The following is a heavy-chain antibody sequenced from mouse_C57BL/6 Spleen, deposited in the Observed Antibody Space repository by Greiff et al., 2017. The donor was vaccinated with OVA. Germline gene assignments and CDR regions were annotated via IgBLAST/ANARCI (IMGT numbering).Heavy chain of an antibody. CDR2: INPNNGGT. Sequence: VQLQQSGPELVKPGASVKISCKASGYTFTDYYMNWVKQSHGKSLEWIGDINPNNGGTSYNQKFKGKATLTVDKSSSTAYMELRSLTSEDSAVDYCARGGYGSSPYYFDDWGQGTTLTVSS. D-gene: IGHD1-1*01. J-gene: IGHJ2*01. CDR3: ARGGYGSSPYYFDD. CDR1: GYTFTDYY. V-gene: IGHV1-26*01.